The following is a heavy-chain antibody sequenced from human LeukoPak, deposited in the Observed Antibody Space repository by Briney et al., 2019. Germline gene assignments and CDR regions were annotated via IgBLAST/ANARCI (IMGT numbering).Heavy chain of an antibody. CDR3: ARGSYTSANWFDP. J-gene: IGHJ5*02. CDR1: GFTFSSYA. V-gene: IGHV3-23*01. CDR2: ISGSGGTT. D-gene: IGHD2-2*02. Sequence: GGSLRLSCAASGFTFSSYAMTWVRQAPGKGLEWVSGISGSGGTTYYADSVKGRFTISRDNSKNTLYLQMNSLRAEDTAVYYCARGSYTSANWFDPWGQGALVTVSS.